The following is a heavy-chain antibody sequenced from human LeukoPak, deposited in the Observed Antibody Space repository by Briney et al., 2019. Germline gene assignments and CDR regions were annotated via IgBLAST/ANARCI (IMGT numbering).Heavy chain of an antibody. CDR1: GFTFRSYA. CDR2: ITGSGSST. Sequence: GGSLRLSCAASGFTFRSYAMSWVRQAPGKGLEWVSAITGSGSSTYYAASVKGRFTISRDNSKNTLYLQMNSLRAEDSAVYYCAKDISPASSSTSSYTSWGQGTLATVSS. J-gene: IGHJ1*01. V-gene: IGHV3-23*01. CDR3: AKDISPASSSTSSYTS. D-gene: IGHD2-2*02.